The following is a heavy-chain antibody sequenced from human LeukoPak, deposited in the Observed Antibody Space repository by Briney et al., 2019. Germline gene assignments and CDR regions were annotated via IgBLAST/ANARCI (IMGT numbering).Heavy chain of an antibody. CDR2: IYHSGST. D-gene: IGHD6-6*01. CDR1: GGSISSGGYS. V-gene: IGHV4-30-2*01. Sequence: SETLSLTCAVSGGSISSGGYSWSWIRQPPGKGLEWIGYIYHSGSTYYNPSLKSRVTISVDRSKNQFSLKLSSVTAADTAVYYCARARRFYYYYYYMDVWGKGTTVTVSS. J-gene: IGHJ6*03. CDR3: ARARRFYYYYYYMDV.